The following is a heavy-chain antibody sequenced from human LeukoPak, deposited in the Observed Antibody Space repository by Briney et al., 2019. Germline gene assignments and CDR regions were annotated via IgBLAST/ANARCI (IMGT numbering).Heavy chain of an antibody. CDR3: GSDKPEYSSGWNYYYGMDV. CDR1: GYTFIDYY. J-gene: IGHJ6*02. D-gene: IGHD6-19*01. Sequence: ASVKVSCKASGYTFIDYYMHWVRQAPGQGLEWMGIINPLGGSTTYAQKFQGRVTMTRDTSTSTAYMELSSLRSEDTAVYYCGSDKPEYSSGWNYYYGMDVWGQGTTVTVFS. CDR2: INPLGGST. V-gene: IGHV1-46*01.